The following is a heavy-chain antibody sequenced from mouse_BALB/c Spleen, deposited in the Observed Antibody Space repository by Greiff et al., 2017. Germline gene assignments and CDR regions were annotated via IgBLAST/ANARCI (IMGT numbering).Heavy chain of an antibody. CDR2: ISDGGSYT. CDR1: GFTFSDYY. J-gene: IGHJ4*01. D-gene: IGHD4-1*01. V-gene: IGHV5-4*02. CDR3: ARDQSGTGAMDY. Sequence: EVKVEESGGGLVKPGGSLKLSCAASGFTFSDYYMYWVRQTPEKRLEWVATISDGGSYTYYPDSVKGRFTISRDNAKNNLYLQMSSLKSEDTAMYYCARDQSGTGAMDYWGQGTSVTVSS.